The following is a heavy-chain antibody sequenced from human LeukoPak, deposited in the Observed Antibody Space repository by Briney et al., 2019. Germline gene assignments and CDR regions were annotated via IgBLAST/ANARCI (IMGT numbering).Heavy chain of an antibody. J-gene: IGHJ6*04. CDR1: GGSISSSNW. D-gene: IGHD6-19*01. Sequence: SGTLSLTCAVSGGSISSSNWWSWVRQPPGKGLEWIGEIYHSGSTNYNPSLKSRVTISVDKSKNQFSLKLSSVTAADTAVYYCARRFKVGYSSGWYGMDVWGKGTTVTVSS. CDR3: ARRFKVGYSSGWYGMDV. CDR2: IYHSGST. V-gene: IGHV4-4*02.